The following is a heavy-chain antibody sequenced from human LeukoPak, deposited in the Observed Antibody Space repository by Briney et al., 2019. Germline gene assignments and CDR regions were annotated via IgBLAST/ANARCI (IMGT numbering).Heavy chain of an antibody. J-gene: IGHJ4*02. CDR2: ISSSGSTI. V-gene: IGHV3-11*01. D-gene: IGHD6-6*01. Sequence: PGGSLRLSCAASGFTHSDYYMSWIRQAAGKGLEWVSYISSSGSTIYYADSVKGRFTISRDNAKNSLYLQMNSLRAEDTAVYYCARSYSSSILTFDYWGQGTLVTVSS. CDR3: ARSYSSSILTFDY. CDR1: GFTHSDYY.